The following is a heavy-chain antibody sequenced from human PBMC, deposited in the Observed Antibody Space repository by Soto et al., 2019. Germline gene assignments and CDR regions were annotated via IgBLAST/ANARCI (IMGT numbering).Heavy chain of an antibody. J-gene: IGHJ6*02. V-gene: IGHV1-58*02. D-gene: IGHD3-10*01. CDR1: GFTFTSSA. Sequence: ASVKVSCKASGFTFTSSAMQWVRQARGQRLEWIGWIVVGSGNTNYAQKFQERVTITRDMSTSTAYMELSSLRSEDTAVYYCAAEPLGFRYSHGMDVSGQATTVTVSS. CDR2: IVVGSGNT. CDR3: AAEPLGFRYSHGMDV.